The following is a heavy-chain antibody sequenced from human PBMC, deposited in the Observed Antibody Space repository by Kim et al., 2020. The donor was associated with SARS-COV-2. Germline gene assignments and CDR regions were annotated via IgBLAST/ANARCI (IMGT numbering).Heavy chain of an antibody. Sequence: SETLSLTCAVYGGSFSGYYWSWIRQPPGKGLEWIGEINHSGSTNYNPSLKSRVTISVDTSKNQFSLKLSSVTAADTAVYYCARGRQAVTTCEYYYYGMDVWGQGTTVTVSS. CDR2: INHSGST. J-gene: IGHJ6*02. CDR1: GGSFSGYY. D-gene: IGHD4-17*01. V-gene: IGHV4-34*01. CDR3: ARGRQAVTTCEYYYYGMDV.